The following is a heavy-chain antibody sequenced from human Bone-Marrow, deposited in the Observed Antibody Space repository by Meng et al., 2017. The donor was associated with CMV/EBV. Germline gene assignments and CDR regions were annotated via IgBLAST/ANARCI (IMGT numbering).Heavy chain of an antibody. CDR2: ISYSGSRK. CDR3: ARDLAPAGDDYYCGMDV. CDR1: GFPFSNYA. Sequence: GESLKISCVASGFPFSNYAMHWVRQAPGKGLEWVSVISYSGSRKSYADSVKGRFTISRDNSKKTLYLHMNSLRAEDAALYHCARDLAPAGDDYYCGMDVWGQGTTVTVSS. J-gene: IGHJ6*02. V-gene: IGHV3-30-3*01. D-gene: IGHD6-13*01.